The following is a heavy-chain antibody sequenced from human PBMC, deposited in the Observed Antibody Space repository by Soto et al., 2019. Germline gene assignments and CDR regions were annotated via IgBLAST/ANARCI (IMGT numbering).Heavy chain of an antibody. V-gene: IGHV3-48*02. CDR3: ASRAYGDSIDY. J-gene: IGHJ4*02. CDR1: GFTFSIYS. Sequence: EVQLVESGGGLVQPGGSLRLSCAASGFTFSIYSMNWVRQAPGKGLEWVSYISSSSSSIYYADSVKGRFTISRDNAKNSLDLQMNSLRDEDTAVYYCASRAYGDSIDYWGQGTLVTVSS. CDR2: ISSSSSSI. D-gene: IGHD4-17*01.